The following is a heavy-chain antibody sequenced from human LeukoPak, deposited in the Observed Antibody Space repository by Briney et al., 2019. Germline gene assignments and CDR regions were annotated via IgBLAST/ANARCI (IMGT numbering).Heavy chain of an antibody. V-gene: IGHV3-66*01. CDR1: GFTVSSNY. Sequence: GGSLRLSCAASGFTVSSNYMSWVRQAPGKGPEWVSVIYSGGSTYYADSVKGRFTISRDNSKNTLYLQMNSLRAEDTAVYYCARAGSGREGVLFDYWGQGTLVTVSS. D-gene: IGHD1-26*01. CDR3: ARAGSGREGVLFDY. J-gene: IGHJ4*02. CDR2: IYSGGST.